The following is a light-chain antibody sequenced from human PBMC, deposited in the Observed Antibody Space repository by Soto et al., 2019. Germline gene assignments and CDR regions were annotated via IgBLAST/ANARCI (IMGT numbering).Light chain of an antibody. CDR3: QQYLSYPYT. Sequence: AIRMTQSPSSFSASTGDRVTITCRASQGISSYLAWYQQKPGKAPKLLIYAAATLQRGAPSRFSASGSGTDFTLTISRLQSEDLATYYCQQYLSYPYTFGQGTKLEI. CDR2: AAA. J-gene: IGKJ2*01. CDR1: QGISSY. V-gene: IGKV1-8*01.